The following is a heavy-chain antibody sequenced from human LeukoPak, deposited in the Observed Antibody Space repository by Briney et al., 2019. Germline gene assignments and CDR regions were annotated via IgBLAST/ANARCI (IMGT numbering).Heavy chain of an antibody. Sequence: PGGSLRLSRAASGFTFSSYGMHWVRQAPGKGLEWVAVIWYDGSNKYYADSVKGRFTISRDNSKNTLYLQMNSLRAEDTAVYYCARDCGGDCPLDYWGQGTLVTVSS. CDR1: GFTFSSYG. V-gene: IGHV3-33*01. CDR3: ARDCGGDCPLDY. D-gene: IGHD2-21*02. J-gene: IGHJ4*02. CDR2: IWYDGSNK.